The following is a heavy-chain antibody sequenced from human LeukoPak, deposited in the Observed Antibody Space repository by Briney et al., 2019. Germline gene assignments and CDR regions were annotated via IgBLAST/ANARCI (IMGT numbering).Heavy chain of an antibody. D-gene: IGHD6-13*01. CDR1: GFTVSSNY. Sequence: PGGSLRLSCAASGFTVSSNYMSWVHQAPGKGLEWVSVVYSGGSTYYADSVKGRFTISRDNSKNTLYLQMNSLRDEDTAVYYCASSPASSCLDYWGQGTLVTVSS. CDR3: ASSPASSCLDY. J-gene: IGHJ4*02. CDR2: VYSGGST. V-gene: IGHV3-53*01.